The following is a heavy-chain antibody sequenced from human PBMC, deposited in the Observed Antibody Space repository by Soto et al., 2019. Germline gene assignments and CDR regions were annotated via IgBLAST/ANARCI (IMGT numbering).Heavy chain of an antibody. Sequence: QVQLVQSGAEVKKPGASVKVSCKASGYTFTSYAMHWVRQAPGQRLEWMGWINAGNGNTKYSQKFPGRVTITRDTSASTAYMELSSLRSEDTAVYYCATWKPWVGFDYWGQGTLVTVSS. J-gene: IGHJ4*02. CDR1: GYTFTSYA. CDR2: INAGNGNT. V-gene: IGHV1-3*01. CDR3: ATWKPWVGFDY. D-gene: IGHD1-1*01.